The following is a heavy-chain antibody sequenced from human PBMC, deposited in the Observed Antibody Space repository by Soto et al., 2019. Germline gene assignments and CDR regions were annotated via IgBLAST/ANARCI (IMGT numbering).Heavy chain of an antibody. CDR3: ASTVTTEADYYYGMDV. CDR1: GGTFSSYT. J-gene: IGHJ6*02. V-gene: IGHV1-69*02. Sequence: QVQLVQSGAEVKKPGSSVKVSCKASGGTFSSYTISWVRQAPGQGLEWMGRIIPILGIANYAQKFQGRVTITADKSTSTAYIELSSLRSEDTAVYYCASTVTTEADYYYGMDVWGQGTTVTVSS. CDR2: IIPILGIA. D-gene: IGHD4-17*01.